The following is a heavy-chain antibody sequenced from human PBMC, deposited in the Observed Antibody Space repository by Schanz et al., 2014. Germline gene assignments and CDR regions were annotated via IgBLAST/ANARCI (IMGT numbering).Heavy chain of an antibody. CDR3: TRLRRADPNGFDV. CDR1: GDTFSKYN. J-gene: IGHJ6*02. CDR2: IMPLRGIG. Sequence: QVQLVQSGPEVKKPGSSVKVSCQAFGDTFSKYNIMWVRQVPGQGLEWLGRIMPLRGIGNNAWKFQDRLTITADKSMNITYMELSSLGTEDTAVYYCTRLRRADPNGFDVWGQWTTVAVS. V-gene: IGHV1-69*02. D-gene: IGHD6-19*01.